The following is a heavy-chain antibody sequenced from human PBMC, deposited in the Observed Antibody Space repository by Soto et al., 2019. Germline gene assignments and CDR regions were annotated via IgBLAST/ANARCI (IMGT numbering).Heavy chain of an antibody. V-gene: IGHV1-3*01. CDR1: GYTFTSYA. Sequence: SVKVSCKASGYTFTSYAMHWVRQAPGQRLEWMGWINAGNGNTKYSQKFQGRVTITRDTSASTAYMELSSLRSEDTAVYYCARDLEGQDWFDPWGQGTLFSVSS. J-gene: IGHJ5*02. CDR3: ARDLEGQDWFDP. D-gene: IGHD1-1*01. CDR2: INAGNGNT.